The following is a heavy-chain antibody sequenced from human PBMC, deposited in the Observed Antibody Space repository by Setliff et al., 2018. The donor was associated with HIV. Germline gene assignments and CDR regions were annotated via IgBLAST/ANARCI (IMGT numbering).Heavy chain of an antibody. CDR2: IIAISGTP. J-gene: IGHJ3*02. Sequence: SVKVSCKASGYTFTAYGISWVRQTPGQGLEWMGGIIAISGTPNYAQKFQGRVTITADESTSTANMELSRLGSDDTAVYYCARGNRVGANDAFDIWGQGTMVTVS. CDR1: GYTFTAYG. V-gene: IGHV1-69*13. D-gene: IGHD1-26*01. CDR3: ARGNRVGANDAFDI.